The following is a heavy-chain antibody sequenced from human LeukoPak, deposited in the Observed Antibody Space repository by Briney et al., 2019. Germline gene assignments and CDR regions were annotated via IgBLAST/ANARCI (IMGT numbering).Heavy chain of an antibody. D-gene: IGHD6-6*01. J-gene: IGHJ2*01. V-gene: IGHV3-48*04. Sequence: PGGSLRLSCVGSGFTFSSYSMNWVRQAPGKGLEWVSYISGTSNTIYYADSVKGRFTVSRDNAKNSIFLEMNSLRADDTGVYYCARASSIAARLVRYFDLWGRGTLVTVSS. CDR1: GFTFSSYS. CDR3: ARASSIAARLVRYFDL. CDR2: ISGTSNTI.